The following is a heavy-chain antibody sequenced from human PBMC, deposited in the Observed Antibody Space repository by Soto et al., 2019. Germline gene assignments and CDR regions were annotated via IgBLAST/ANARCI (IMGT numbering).Heavy chain of an antibody. Sequence: QVQLVQSGAEVKKPGSSVKVSCKASGGTFSSYTISWVRQAPGQGLEWMGRIIPILGIANYAQKFQGRVTITADKSTSTAYMELSSLRSEDTAVYYCASGGRQQSGWFDPWGQGTLVTVSS. J-gene: IGHJ5*02. CDR3: ASGGRQQSGWFDP. D-gene: IGHD3-16*01. CDR1: GGTFSSYT. V-gene: IGHV1-69*02. CDR2: IIPILGIA.